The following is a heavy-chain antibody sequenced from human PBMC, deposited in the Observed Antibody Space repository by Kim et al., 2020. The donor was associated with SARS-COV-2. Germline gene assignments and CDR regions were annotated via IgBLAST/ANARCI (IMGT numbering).Heavy chain of an antibody. CDR2: ISSSGSTI. Sequence: GGSLRLSCAASGFTFSDYYMSWIRQAPGKGLEWVSYISSSGSTIYYADSVKGRFTISRDNAKNSLYLQMNSLRAEDTAVYYGARDPSGLRWPGYYYYYGMDVWGQGTTVTVSS. D-gene: IGHD4-17*01. CDR1: GFTFSDYY. CDR3: ARDPSGLRWPGYYYYYGMDV. J-gene: IGHJ6*02. V-gene: IGHV3-11*01.